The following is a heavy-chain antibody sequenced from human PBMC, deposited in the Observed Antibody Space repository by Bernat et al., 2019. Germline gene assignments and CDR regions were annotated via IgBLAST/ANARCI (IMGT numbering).Heavy chain of an antibody. Sequence: QVTLKESGPVLVKPTETLTLTCTVSGFSLSNARMGVSWIRQPPGKALEWLAHIFSNDEKSYSTSLKSRLTISKDTSKSQVVLTMTNMDPVDTATYYCAQSDYYDSSGYYSLFDYWGQGTLVTVSS. CDR3: AQSDYYDSSGYYSLFDY. D-gene: IGHD3-22*01. CDR1: GFSLSNARMG. J-gene: IGHJ4*02. V-gene: IGHV2-26*01. CDR2: IFSNDEK.